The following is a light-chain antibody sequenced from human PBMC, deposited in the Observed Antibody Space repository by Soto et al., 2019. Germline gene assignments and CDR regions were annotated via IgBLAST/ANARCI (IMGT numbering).Light chain of an antibody. J-gene: IGLJ1*01. CDR1: TTDVGGYNY. Sequence: QSALTQPASVSGSPGQSITISCTGTTTDVGGYNYVSWYQQHPGKAPKLMIYEVSNRPSGVSNRFSGSKSGTTASLTISRLEAEDDDYYYYSSYRSRSPHVFGAGTKLTVL. CDR3: SSYRSRSPHV. CDR2: EVS. V-gene: IGLV2-14*01.